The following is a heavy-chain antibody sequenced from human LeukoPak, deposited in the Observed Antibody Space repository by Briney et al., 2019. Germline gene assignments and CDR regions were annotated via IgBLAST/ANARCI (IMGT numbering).Heavy chain of an antibody. Sequence: SETLSLTCTVSGGSISSYYWSWIRQPAGKGLEWIGRIYTSGSTNYNPSLKSRVTMSADTSKNQFSLKLSSVTAADTAVYYCAGGLYSYGPTYYYCYGMDVWGQGTTVTVSS. CDR3: AGGLYSYGPTYYYCYGMDV. CDR1: GGSISSYY. D-gene: IGHD5-18*01. V-gene: IGHV4-4*07. CDR2: IYTSGST. J-gene: IGHJ6*02.